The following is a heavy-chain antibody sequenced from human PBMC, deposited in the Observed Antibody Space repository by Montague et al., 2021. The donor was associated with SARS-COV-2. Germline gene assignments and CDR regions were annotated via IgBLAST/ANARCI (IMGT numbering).Heavy chain of an antibody. D-gene: IGHD6-13*01. CDR3: AKEQYSSSWSDFDY. J-gene: IGHJ4*02. V-gene: IGHV3-30*04. CDR1: GFTFSTYP. Sequence: SLRLSCAASGFTFSTYPMHWVRQAPGKGLEWLVVISYDGSKKDYADSVKGRFTISGDNSENMLYLQMNSLRAEDTAVYYCAKEQYSSSWSDFDYWGQGTVVAVSS. CDR2: ISYDGSKK.